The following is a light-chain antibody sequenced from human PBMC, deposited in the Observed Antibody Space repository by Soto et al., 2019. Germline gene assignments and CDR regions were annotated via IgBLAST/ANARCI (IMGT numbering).Light chain of an antibody. CDR2: ATS. J-gene: IGKJ1*01. CDR3: QHYGDSPK. CDR1: RSVTNTY. Sequence: VLTQSPATLSLSAGERATLSCRASRSVTNTYLSWYQHKPGQAPRLLLYATSTRAAAIPARFSGSGSGTDFTLTIDTLEPEDVAVYYCQHYGDSPKFGRGTRWIS. V-gene: IGKV3-20*01.